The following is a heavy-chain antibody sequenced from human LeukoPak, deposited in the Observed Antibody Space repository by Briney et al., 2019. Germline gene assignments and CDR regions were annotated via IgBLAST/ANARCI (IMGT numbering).Heavy chain of an antibody. CDR2: ISSSSSYI. D-gene: IGHD1-26*01. V-gene: IGHV3-21*01. CDR1: GFTFSSYS. J-gene: IGHJ4*02. Sequence: PGGSLRLSCGASGFTFSSYSMNWVRQAPGKGLEWVSSISSSSSYIYYADSVKGRFTISRDNAKNSLYLQMNSLRAEDTAVYYCARDSESWELSPLGFDYWGQGTLVTVSS. CDR3: ARDSESWELSPLGFDY.